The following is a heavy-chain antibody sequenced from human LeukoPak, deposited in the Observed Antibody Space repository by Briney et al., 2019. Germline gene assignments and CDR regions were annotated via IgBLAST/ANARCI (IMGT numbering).Heavy chain of an antibody. CDR3: ARTVYYQYYMDV. J-gene: IGHJ6*03. CDR2: INPSGGST. Sequence: VASVKVSCKASGYIFTSYYMHWVRQAPGQGLEWMGIINPSGGSTGYAQKFQGRVTMTRDTSTSTVYMELSSLRSEDTAVYYCARTVYYQYYMDVWGKGTTVTVSS. D-gene: IGHD4-17*01. V-gene: IGHV1-46*01. CDR1: GYIFTSYY.